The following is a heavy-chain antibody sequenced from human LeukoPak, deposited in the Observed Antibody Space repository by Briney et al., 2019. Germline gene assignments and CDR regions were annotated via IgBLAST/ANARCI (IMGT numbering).Heavy chain of an antibody. CDR3: ATAKDFDY. CDR2: ITTSSSYI. J-gene: IGHJ4*02. Sequence: PGGSLRLSCTASGFTFSSYSMDWVRQAPGKGLEWVSSITTSSSYIYYADSVKGRFTTSRDNAKNSLYLQMNSLRAEDTAVYYCATAKDFDYWGQGTLVTVSS. CDR1: GFTFSSYS. V-gene: IGHV3-21*01.